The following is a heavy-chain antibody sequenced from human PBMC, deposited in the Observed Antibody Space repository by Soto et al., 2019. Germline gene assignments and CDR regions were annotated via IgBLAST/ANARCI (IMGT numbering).Heavy chain of an antibody. V-gene: IGHV5-10-1*01. CDR3: ARLFREGYCSGGSCYYYYGMDV. Sequence: LKISFKGSGXSFTSYWISWVRQMPGKGLEWMGRIDPSDSYTNYSPSFQGHVTISADKSISTAYLQWSSLKASDTAMYYCARLFREGYCSGGSCYYYYGMDVWGQGTTVTVSS. D-gene: IGHD2-15*01. J-gene: IGHJ6*02. CDR2: IDPSDSYT. CDR1: GXSFTSYW.